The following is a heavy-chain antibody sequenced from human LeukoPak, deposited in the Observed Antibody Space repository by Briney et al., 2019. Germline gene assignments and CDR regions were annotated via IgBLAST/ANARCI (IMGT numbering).Heavy chain of an antibody. CDR2: ISYDGSNK. Sequence: PGGSLRLSCAASGFTFSSYVMHWVRQAPGKGLEWVAVISYDGSNKHYADSVKGRFTISRDNSKNTLYLQMNSLRAEDTAVYYCAKAPSHGTDDAFDIWGQGTMVTVSS. CDR1: GFTFSSYV. CDR3: AKAPSHGTDDAFDI. D-gene: IGHD1-26*01. J-gene: IGHJ3*02. V-gene: IGHV3-30*18.